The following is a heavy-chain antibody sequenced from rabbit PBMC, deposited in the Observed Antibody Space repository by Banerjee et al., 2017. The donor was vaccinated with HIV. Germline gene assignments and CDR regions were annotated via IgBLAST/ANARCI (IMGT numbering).Heavy chain of an antibody. CDR1: GLDFSSSYW. CDR3: ARGERYFPTRLDL. V-gene: IGHV1S40*01. J-gene: IGHJ3*01. D-gene: IGHD1-1*01. Sequence: QSLEESGGDLVKPGASLTLTCTASGLDFSSSYWICWVRQAPGKGLEWIACIYTGSSGSTYYASWAKGRFTISKTSSTTVTLQMTSLTAADTATYFCARGERYFPTRLDLWGPGTLVTVS. CDR2: IYTGSSGST.